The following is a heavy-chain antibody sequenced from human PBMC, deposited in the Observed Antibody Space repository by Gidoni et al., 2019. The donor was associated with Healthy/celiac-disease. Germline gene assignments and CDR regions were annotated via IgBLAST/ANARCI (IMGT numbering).Heavy chain of an antibody. CDR1: GDTFTGYY. CDR2: INPNSGGT. D-gene: IGHD3-22*01. CDR3: ARGVYDSSGYSVYDY. Sequence: QVQLVQSGAEVKKPGASVTVPCKASGDTFTGYYMHWVRQVPGQGLEWMGWINPNSGGTNYAQKFQGRVTMTRDTSISTAYMELSRLRADDTAVYYCARGVYDSSGYSVYDYWGQGTLVTVSS. V-gene: IGHV1-2*02. J-gene: IGHJ4*02.